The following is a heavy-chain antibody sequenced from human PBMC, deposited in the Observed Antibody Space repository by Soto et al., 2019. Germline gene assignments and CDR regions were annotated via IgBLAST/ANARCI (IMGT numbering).Heavy chain of an antibody. CDR2: IYRTGST. D-gene: IGHD1-7*01. V-gene: IGHV4-4*02. J-gene: IGHJ4*02. Sequence: SETLPLTCAVSGGSFTSNNWWTWVRQPPGQGLEWIGEIYRTGSTNYNPSLKSRVTISLDKSENQFSLKVTSLTAADTAVYYCASRDPGTSVDYWGQGTLVTVSS. CDR3: ASRDPGTSVDY. CDR1: GGSFTSNNW.